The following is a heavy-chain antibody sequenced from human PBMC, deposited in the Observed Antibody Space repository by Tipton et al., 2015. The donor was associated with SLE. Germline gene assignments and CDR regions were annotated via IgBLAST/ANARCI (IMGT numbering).Heavy chain of an antibody. CDR2: IFDSAST. D-gene: IGHD3-10*01. V-gene: IGHV4-34*01. CDR3: ARGGVPRARRGLRKMDV. CDR1: GFTFTTYA. J-gene: IGHJ6*02. Sequence: LRLSCAASGFTFTTYAMHWVRQSPGKGLEWIGEIFDSASTKYNPSLKRRVTISLDTSKNQFSLKVSSVTAADTAVYYCARGGVPRARRGLRKMDVWGQGTTVTVSS.